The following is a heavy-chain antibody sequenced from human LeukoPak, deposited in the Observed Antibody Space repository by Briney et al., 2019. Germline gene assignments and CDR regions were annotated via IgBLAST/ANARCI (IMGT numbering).Heavy chain of an antibody. V-gene: IGHV3-21*01. CDR1: GFTFSIYS. J-gene: IGHJ6*04. D-gene: IGHD5-12*01. CDR3: ARDHSGYSGYGVMDV. Sequence: TGGSLRLSCAASGFTFSIYSMNWVRQAPGKGLEWVSSISSSSSYIYYADSVKGRFTISRDNAKNSLYLQMNSLRAEDTAVYYCARDHSGYSGYGVMDVWGKGTTVTVSS. CDR2: ISSSSSYI.